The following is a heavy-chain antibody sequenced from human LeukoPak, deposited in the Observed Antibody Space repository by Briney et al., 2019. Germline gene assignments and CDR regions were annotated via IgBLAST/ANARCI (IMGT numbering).Heavy chain of an antibody. J-gene: IGHJ4*02. CDR1: GFTFSSYA. D-gene: IGHD3-22*01. V-gene: IGHV3-23*01. CDR3: AKDGYYDSSGYTDY. CDR2: ISGSGGST. Sequence: GGSLRLSCAASGFTFSSYAMSWVRPAPGKGLEWVSAISGSGGSTYYADSVKGRFTISRDNSKNTLYLQMNSLRAEDTAVYYCAKDGYYDSSGYTDYWGQGTLVTVSS.